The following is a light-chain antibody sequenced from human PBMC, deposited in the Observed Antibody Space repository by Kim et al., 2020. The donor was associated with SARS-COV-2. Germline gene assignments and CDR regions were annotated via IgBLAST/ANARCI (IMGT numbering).Light chain of an antibody. CDR2: DAS. CDR1: KRSSSY. CDR3: QQRYSTPPRT. Sequence: GGKVIITCRRSKRSSSYLNSCHQKPGRAPTILIYDASSLQSGVSSTFSGSGCGTDFTLTISSLLPEDFSSYYCQQRYSTPPRTFGQGTKVDIK. V-gene: IGKV1-39*01. J-gene: IGKJ1*01.